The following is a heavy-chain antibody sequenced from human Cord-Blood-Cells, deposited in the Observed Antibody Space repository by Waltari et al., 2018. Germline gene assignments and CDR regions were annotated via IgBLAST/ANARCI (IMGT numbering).Heavy chain of an antibody. CDR1: GSTFSSSS. CDR2: ISSSSSYI. Sequence: EVQLVESGGGLVKPGGSLRLSCAASGSTFSSSSMNWVRQAPGKGLEWVSSISSSSSYIYYADSVKGRFTISRDNAKNSLYLQMNSLRAEDTAVYYCARSPYDSSGYYYYFDYWGQGTLVTVSS. V-gene: IGHV3-21*01. CDR3: ARSPYDSSGYYYYFDY. D-gene: IGHD3-22*01. J-gene: IGHJ4*02.